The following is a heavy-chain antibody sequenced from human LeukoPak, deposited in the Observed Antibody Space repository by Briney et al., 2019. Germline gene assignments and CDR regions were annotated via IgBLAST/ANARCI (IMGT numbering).Heavy chain of an antibody. CDR2: ISSSGSTI. D-gene: IGHD6-19*01. CDR1: GFTFSSYE. Sequence: GGSLRLSCAASGFTFSSYEMNWVRQAPGKGLEWVSYISSSGSTIYYADSVKGRFTISRDNAKNSLYLQMNSLTTEDTAVYYCSRGSGWLSVYWGQGTLVTVSS. J-gene: IGHJ4*02. V-gene: IGHV3-48*03. CDR3: SRGSGWLSVY.